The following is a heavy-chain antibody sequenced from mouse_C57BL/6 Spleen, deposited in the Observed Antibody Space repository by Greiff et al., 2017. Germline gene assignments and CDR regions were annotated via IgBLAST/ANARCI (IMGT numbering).Heavy chain of an antibody. Sequence: EVKLVESEGGLVQPGSSMKLSCTASGFTFSDYYMALVRQVPEQGLEWVANINYDGSSTYYLDSLKSRFIISRDNAKNILYLQMSILKSEDTATYYCAAYGSSGAWFAYWGQGTLVSVSA. D-gene: IGHD1-1*01. CDR2: INYDGSST. CDR3: AAYGSSGAWFAY. J-gene: IGHJ3*01. CDR1: GFTFSDYY. V-gene: IGHV5-16*01.